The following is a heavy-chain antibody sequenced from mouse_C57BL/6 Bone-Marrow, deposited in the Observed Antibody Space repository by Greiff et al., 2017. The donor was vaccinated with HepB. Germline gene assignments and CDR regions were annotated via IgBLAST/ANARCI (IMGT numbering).Heavy chain of an antibody. J-gene: IGHJ3*01. CDR1: GYTFTSYG. V-gene: IGHV1-81*01. D-gene: IGHD1-1*01. CDR3: ARWGYYVSSFWFAY. Sequence: QVQLKQSGAELARPGASVKLSCKASGYTFTSYGISWVKQRTGQGLEWIGEIYPRSGNTYYNEKFKGKATLTADKSASTAYMELRSLTSEDSAVYFCARWGYYVSSFWFAYWGQGTLVTVSA. CDR2: IYPRSGNT.